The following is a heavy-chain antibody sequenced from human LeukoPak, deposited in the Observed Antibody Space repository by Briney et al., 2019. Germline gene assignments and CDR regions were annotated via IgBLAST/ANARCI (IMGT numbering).Heavy chain of an antibody. D-gene: IGHD3-22*01. J-gene: IGHJ2*01. Sequence: PSQTLSPTCTVSGGSISSGGYYWSWIRQPAGKGLEWIGRIYTSGTTNYNPSLKSRVTISVDTSKNQFSLKLSSVTAADTAVYYCARDRGSGYYGSYWYFDLWGRGTLVTVSS. V-gene: IGHV4-61*02. CDR1: GGSISSGGYY. CDR2: IYTSGTT. CDR3: ARDRGSGYYGSYWYFDL.